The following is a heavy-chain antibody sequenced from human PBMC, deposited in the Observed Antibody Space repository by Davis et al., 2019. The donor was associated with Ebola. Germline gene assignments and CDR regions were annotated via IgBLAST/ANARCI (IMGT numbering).Heavy chain of an antibody. J-gene: IGHJ4*02. CDR3: ARGYSYGLSDDY. CDR2: IYYSGST. D-gene: IGHD5-18*01. Sequence: PSETLSLTCTVSGGSISSYYWSWIRQPPGKGLEWIGYIYYSGSTNYNPSLKSRVTISVDTSKNQFSLKLSSVTAADTAVYYCARGYSYGLSDDYWGQGTLVTVSS. V-gene: IGHV4-59*01. CDR1: GGSISSYY.